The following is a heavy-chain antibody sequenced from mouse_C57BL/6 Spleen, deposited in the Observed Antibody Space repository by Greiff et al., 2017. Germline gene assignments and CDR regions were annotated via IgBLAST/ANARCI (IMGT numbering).Heavy chain of an antibody. CDR1: GYAFSSYW. CDR2: IYPGDGDT. CDR3: ARGSYYGPFAY. Sequence: VKLMESGAELVKPGASVKISCKASGYAFSSYWMNWVKQRPGKGLEWIGQIYPGDGDTNYNGKFKGKATLTAGKSSSTAYMQLSSLTSEDSAVYFCARGSYYGPFAYWGHGTLVTVSA. V-gene: IGHV1-80*01. D-gene: IGHD1-1*01. J-gene: IGHJ3*01.